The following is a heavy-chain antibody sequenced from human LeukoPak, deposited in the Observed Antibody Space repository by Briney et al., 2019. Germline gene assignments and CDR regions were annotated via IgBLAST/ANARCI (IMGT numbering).Heavy chain of an antibody. D-gene: IGHD6-19*01. J-gene: IGHJ4*01. CDR2: IYYSGST. V-gene: IGHV4-59*01. Sequence: PSETLSLTCTVSGGSISSYYWSWIRQPPGKGLEWIGYIYYSGSTNYNPSLKSRVTISVDTSKNQFSLKLSSVTAADTAVYYCARYIAVSGTGDYRGQGTLVTVSS. CDR1: GGSISSYY. CDR3: ARYIAVSGTGDY.